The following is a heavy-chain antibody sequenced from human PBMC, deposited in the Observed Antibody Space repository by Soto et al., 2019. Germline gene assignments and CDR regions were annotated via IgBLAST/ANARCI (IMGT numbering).Heavy chain of an antibody. D-gene: IGHD3-16*01. Sequence: QVXLVQXGAXXXKPGASVXXXXXASGYTFTRSGISWVRQAPGQGLEWMGWINGYNGNTNYTQKMQGRITMTTDTPTSTAYMELRSLRSDDTAVYYCARMGDVPYYYYGMDVWGQGTTVIVSS. CDR2: INGYNGNT. V-gene: IGHV1-18*01. CDR3: ARMGDVPYYYYGMDV. J-gene: IGHJ6*02. CDR1: GYTFTRSG.